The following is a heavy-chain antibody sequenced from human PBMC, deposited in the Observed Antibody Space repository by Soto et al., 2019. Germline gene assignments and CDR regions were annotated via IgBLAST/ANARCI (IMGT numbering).Heavy chain of an antibody. D-gene: IGHD2-2*01. J-gene: IGHJ4*02. CDR3: AKDREPEYQLLWVDY. Sequence: GGSLRLSCAASGFTFSSYGMHWVRQAPGKGLEWVAVISYDGSNKYYADSVKGRFTISRDNSKNTLYLQMNSLRAEDTAVYYCAKDREPEYQLLWVDYWGQGTLVTVSS. CDR2: ISYDGSNK. CDR1: GFTFSSYG. V-gene: IGHV3-30*18.